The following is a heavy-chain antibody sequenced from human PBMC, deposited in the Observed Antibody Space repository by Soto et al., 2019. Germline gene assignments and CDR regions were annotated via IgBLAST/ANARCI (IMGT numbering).Heavy chain of an antibody. V-gene: IGHV2-5*02. CDR2: IYWDDDK. Sequence: QITLKESGPPLVKPTQTLTLTCTFSGFSLSTSGVGVAWIRQPPGKALEWLALIYWDDDKRCRPSLESRLTITKDTSKNQVVLTMTNMDSVDTATYFCEYLPCRGGSCHCFSFSGMDVWGQGTTVTVSS. J-gene: IGHJ6*02. D-gene: IGHD2-15*01. CDR3: EYLPCRGGSCHCFSFSGMDV. CDR1: GFSLSTSGVG.